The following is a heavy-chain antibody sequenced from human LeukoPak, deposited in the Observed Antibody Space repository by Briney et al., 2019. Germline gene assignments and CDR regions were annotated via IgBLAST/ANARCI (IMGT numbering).Heavy chain of an antibody. V-gene: IGHV4-31*03. J-gene: IGHJ4*02. Sequence: PSETLSLTCTVSGGSISSVGYYWSWIRQHPGKGLEWIGYIYYSGSTYYNPSLKSRVTVSVDMSKNQFSLKLTSVTAADTAVYYCARTSNSYGYSGLDYWGQGTLVIVSS. D-gene: IGHD5-18*01. CDR1: GGSISSVGYY. CDR3: ARTSNSYGYSGLDY. CDR2: IYYSGST.